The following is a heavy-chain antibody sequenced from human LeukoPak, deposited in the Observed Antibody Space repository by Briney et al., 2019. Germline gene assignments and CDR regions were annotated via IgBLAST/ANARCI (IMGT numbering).Heavy chain of an antibody. Sequence: PSQTLSLTCTVSGGSISSGSYYWSWIRQPAGKGLEWIGRIYTSGSTNYNPSLKSRVTISVDTSKNQFSLKLSSVTAADTAVYYCARVAPGYSYGYYYMDVWGKGTTDTVSS. CDR3: ARVAPGYSYGYYYMDV. V-gene: IGHV4-61*02. CDR2: IYTSGST. D-gene: IGHD5-18*01. CDR1: GGSISSGSYY. J-gene: IGHJ6*03.